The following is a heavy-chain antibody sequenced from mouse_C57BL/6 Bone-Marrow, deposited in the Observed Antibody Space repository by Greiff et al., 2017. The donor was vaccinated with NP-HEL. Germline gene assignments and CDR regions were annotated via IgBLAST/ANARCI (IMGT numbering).Heavy chain of an antibody. CDR3: ARGSLFHWYFDF. V-gene: IGHV1-56*01. CDR2: IFPGSGST. D-gene: IGHD1-1*01. J-gene: IGHJ1*03. CDR1: GYTFTSHW. Sequence: VQLQQSGPELVRPGASVKISCKAPGYTFTSHWMQWVRQRPGQGLEWIGEIFPGSGSTYYNEKFKGKATLTVATSSSTAYMQLSSLTSEDSSVYFFARGSLFHWYFDFWGTGTTVTVSS.